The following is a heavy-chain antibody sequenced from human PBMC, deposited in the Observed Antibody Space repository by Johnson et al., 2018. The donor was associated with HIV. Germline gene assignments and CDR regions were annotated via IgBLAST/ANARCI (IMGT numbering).Heavy chain of an antibody. CDR2: IGTAGDT. CDR3: ARSGRYNWNYRAFDI. V-gene: IGHV3-13*01. CDR1: GFTFSSYD. Sequence: VQLVESGGGLVQPGGSLRLSCAASGFTFSSYDMHWVRQATGKGLEWVSAIGTAGDTYYPGSVKGRFTISRENAKNSLYLQMNSLRAGDTAVYYCARSGRYNWNYRAFDIWGQGTMVTVSS. D-gene: IGHD1-7*01. J-gene: IGHJ3*02.